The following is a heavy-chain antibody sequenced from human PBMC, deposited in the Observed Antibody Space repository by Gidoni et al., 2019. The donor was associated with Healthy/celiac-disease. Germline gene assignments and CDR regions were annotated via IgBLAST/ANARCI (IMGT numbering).Heavy chain of an antibody. Sequence: EVQLVQSGAEVKKPGESLTISCQGYGYSLTSYWIGWVRQMPGKGLEWLGIIYPCSSDTEYSPSFQGQVTISADKSISTAYLQWSSLKASDTAMYYCARGTIFGVRLHGGWFDPWGQGTLVTVSS. V-gene: IGHV5-51*01. J-gene: IGHJ5*02. D-gene: IGHD3-3*01. CDR1: GYSLTSYW. CDR2: IYPCSSDT. CDR3: ARGTIFGVRLHGGWFDP.